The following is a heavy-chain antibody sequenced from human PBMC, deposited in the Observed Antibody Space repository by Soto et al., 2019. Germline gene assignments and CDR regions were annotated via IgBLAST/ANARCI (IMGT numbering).Heavy chain of an antibody. Sequence: GASVKVSCKASGGTFSSYAISWVRQAPGQGLEWMGGIIPISDTTNYAQKFQGRVTITADESTSTAYMELSSLRSEDTAVYYCARSQGSSTSLEIYYYYYYGMDGWGQGTTVTVSS. D-gene: IGHD2-2*01. V-gene: IGHV1-69*13. CDR2: IIPISDTT. J-gene: IGHJ6*02. CDR3: ARSQGSSTSLEIYYYYYYGMDG. CDR1: GGTFSSYA.